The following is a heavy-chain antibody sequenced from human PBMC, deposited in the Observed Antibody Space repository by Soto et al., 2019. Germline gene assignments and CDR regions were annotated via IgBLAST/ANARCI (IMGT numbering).Heavy chain of an antibody. Sequence: GGSLRLSCAASGFTFSSYWMSWVRQAPGKGLEWVANIKQDGSEKYYVDSVKGRFTISRDNAKNSLYLQMNSLRAEDTAVYYCASSIVGATPGDYYYYGMDVWGQGTTVTVSS. V-gene: IGHV3-7*03. CDR1: GFTFSSYW. D-gene: IGHD1-26*01. CDR3: ASSIVGATPGDYYYYGMDV. J-gene: IGHJ6*02. CDR2: IKQDGSEK.